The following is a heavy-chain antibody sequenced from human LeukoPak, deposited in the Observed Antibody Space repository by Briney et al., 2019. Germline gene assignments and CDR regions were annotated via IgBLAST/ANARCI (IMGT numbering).Heavy chain of an antibody. V-gene: IGHV4-59*11. Sequence: PSETLSLTCTVSGGSISSHYWSWIRQPPGKGLEWIGYIYYSGSTNYNPSLKSRVTISVDTSKNQFSLKLSSVTAADTAVYYCARGLYYASGSDAFDVWGQGTMVTVSS. D-gene: IGHD3-10*01. CDR1: GGSISSHY. CDR3: ARGLYYASGSDAFDV. CDR2: IYYSGST. J-gene: IGHJ3*01.